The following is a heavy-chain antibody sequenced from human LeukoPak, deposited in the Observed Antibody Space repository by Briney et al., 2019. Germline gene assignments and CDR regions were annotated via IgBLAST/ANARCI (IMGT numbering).Heavy chain of an antibody. Sequence: GGSLRLSCAASGFSFSSYAMSWVRQAPGKGLEWVSGISDSGDTTWDADSVKGRFTISRDNYKNTVYLQMNSLRAEDTAVYYCAKNSNWETDYWGQGTLGTVS. CDR2: ISDSGDTT. J-gene: IGHJ4*02. CDR1: GFSFSSYA. D-gene: IGHD1-26*01. CDR3: AKNSNWETDY. V-gene: IGHV3-23*01.